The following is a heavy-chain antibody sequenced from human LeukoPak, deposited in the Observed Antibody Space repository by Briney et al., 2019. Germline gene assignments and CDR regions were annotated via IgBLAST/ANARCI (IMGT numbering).Heavy chain of an antibody. D-gene: IGHD5-12*01. V-gene: IGHV1-2*02. CDR2: INPNSGGT. J-gene: IGHJ3*02. CDR3: ARDLPKTGYVGALDI. CDR1: GYTFTGYY. Sequence: ASVKVSCKASGYTFTGYYMLWVRQAPGQGLEWMGWINPNSGGTNYAQKFQGRVTMTRDTSISTAYMELSSLTSDDTAVYYCARDLPKTGYVGALDIWGQGTMVTVSS.